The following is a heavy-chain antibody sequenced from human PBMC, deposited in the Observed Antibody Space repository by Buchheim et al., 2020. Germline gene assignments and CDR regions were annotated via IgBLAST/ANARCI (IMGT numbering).Heavy chain of an antibody. CDR3: EKGPALRLIDY. D-gene: IGHD3-16*01. CDR1: GFTFSDYG. J-gene: IGHJ4*02. CDR2: FPAGGAT. V-gene: IGHV3-23*01. Sequence: EVQLLESGGGLVQPGGSLRLSCAASGFTFSDYGLGWVRQTPGKGLEWVSTFPAGGATYYTGSVKGRFTISRDNSKNTLSLQMSSLRVEDTAVYYCEKGPALRLIDYWGQGT.